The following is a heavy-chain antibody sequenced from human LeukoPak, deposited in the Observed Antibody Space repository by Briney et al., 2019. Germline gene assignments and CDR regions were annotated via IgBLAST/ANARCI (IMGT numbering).Heavy chain of an antibody. J-gene: IGHJ6*02. CDR1: GFTFNIYA. Sequence: GGSLRLSCAASGFTFNIYAMSWVRQAPGKGLEWVSSIGGSGGSTYYADSVKGRFTISRDNSKNTLYLQMNSLRAEDTAVYYCARVQDFWSGYYTAQSYYYGMDVWGQGTTVTVSS. CDR3: ARVQDFWSGYYTAQSYYYGMDV. V-gene: IGHV3-23*01. D-gene: IGHD3-3*01. CDR2: IGGSGGST.